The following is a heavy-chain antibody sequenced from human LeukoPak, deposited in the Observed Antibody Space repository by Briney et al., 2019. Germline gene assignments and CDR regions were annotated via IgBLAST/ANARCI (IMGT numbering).Heavy chain of an antibody. CDR1: GFTFSNYA. J-gene: IGHJ4*02. CDR3: AKFWDFGDYAIDY. D-gene: IGHD4-17*01. Sequence: GGSLRLSCAASGFTFSNYAMSWVRQAPGKGLEWVSAVSGRGDRTYYAGSVKGRFTVSRDNSKNTVYLQMNSLRAEDTAVYYCAKFWDFGDYAIDYWGQGTLVTVSS. CDR2: VSGRGDRT. V-gene: IGHV3-23*01.